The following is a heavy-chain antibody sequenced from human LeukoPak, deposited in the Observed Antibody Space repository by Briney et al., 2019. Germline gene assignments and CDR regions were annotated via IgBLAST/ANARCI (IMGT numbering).Heavy chain of an antibody. CDR3: AKDMNSYGSGSSYNPWGPFDS. CDR1: GFTFDNYA. J-gene: IGHJ4*02. D-gene: IGHD3-10*01. V-gene: IGHV3-9*01. Sequence: GRSLRLSCAASGFTFDNYAMHWVRQAPGKGLEGVSGIAWNSGNTGFADSVKGRFTISRDNAENPLSLQMNSLTPEDTAFYFCAKDMNSYGSGSSYNPWGPFDSWGQGTLVTVSS. CDR2: IAWNSGNT.